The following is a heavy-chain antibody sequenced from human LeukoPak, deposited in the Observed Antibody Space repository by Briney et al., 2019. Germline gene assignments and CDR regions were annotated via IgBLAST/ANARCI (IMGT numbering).Heavy chain of an antibody. V-gene: IGHV3-33*06. D-gene: IGHD3-22*01. J-gene: IGHJ4*02. CDR3: AKDDSSGYYSTFDY. Sequence: PGGSLRLSCAASGFTFSSYGMLWVRQAPGKGLGWVAVIWYDGSNKYYADSVKGRFTISRDNSKNTLYLQMNSLRAEDTAVYYCAKDDSSGYYSTFDYWGQGTLVTVSS. CDR1: GFTFSSYG. CDR2: IWYDGSNK.